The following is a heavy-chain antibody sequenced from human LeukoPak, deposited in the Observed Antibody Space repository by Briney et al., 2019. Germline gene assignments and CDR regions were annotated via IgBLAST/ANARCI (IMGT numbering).Heavy chain of an antibody. CDR3: AKHVPRIAVAGPIDY. CDR1: GYTFTGYY. D-gene: IGHD6-19*01. Sequence: ASVKVSCKASGYTFTGYYMHWVRQAPGQGLEWMGGIIPIFGTANYAQKFQGRVTITADESTSTAYMELSSLRSEDTAVYYCAKHVPRIAVAGPIDYWGQGTLVTVSS. V-gene: IGHV1-69*13. CDR2: IIPIFGTA. J-gene: IGHJ4*02.